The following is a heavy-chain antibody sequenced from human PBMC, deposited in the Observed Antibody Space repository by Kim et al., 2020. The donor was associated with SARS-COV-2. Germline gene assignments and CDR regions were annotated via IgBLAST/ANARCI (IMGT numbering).Heavy chain of an antibody. Sequence: GGSLRLSCAASGFTFSSYWMSWVRQAPGKGLEWVANIKQDGSEKYYVDSVKGRFTISRDNAKNSLYLQMNSLRAEDTAVYYCARVWGYYGSGSYHFDYWGQGTLVTVSS. CDR3: ARVWGYYGSGSYHFDY. CDR1: GFTFSSYW. J-gene: IGHJ4*02. CDR2: IKQDGSEK. V-gene: IGHV3-7*01. D-gene: IGHD3-10*01.